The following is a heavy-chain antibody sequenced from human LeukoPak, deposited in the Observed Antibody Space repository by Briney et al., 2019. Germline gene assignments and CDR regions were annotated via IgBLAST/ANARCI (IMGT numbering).Heavy chain of an antibody. J-gene: IGHJ4*02. CDR2: FDPEDGET. D-gene: IGHD3-3*01. V-gene: IGHV1-24*01. Sequence: ASVKVSCKVSGYTLTELSMHWVRQAPGKGLEWMGGFDPEDGETIYAQKFQGRVTMTEDTSTDTAYMELSSLRSEDTAVYYCATAPSGFGVVIPIYWGQGTLVTVSS. CDR3: ATAPSGFGVVIPIY. CDR1: GYTLTELS.